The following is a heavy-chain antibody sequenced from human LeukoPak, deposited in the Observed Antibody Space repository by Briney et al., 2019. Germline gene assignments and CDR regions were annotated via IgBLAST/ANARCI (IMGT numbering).Heavy chain of an antibody. Sequence: ASVKVSCKGSGYTFIGYYMHWVRQAPGQGLEWMGWINPKSGGTNYAQKFQGRVTMTRDTSISTAYMELSRLRSDDTAVYYCARRRDRDGYNYWYYYYYMDVWGKGTTVTVSS. CDR1: GYTFIGYY. CDR3: ARRRDRDGYNYWYYYYYMDV. D-gene: IGHD5-24*01. V-gene: IGHV1-2*02. J-gene: IGHJ6*03. CDR2: INPKSGGT.